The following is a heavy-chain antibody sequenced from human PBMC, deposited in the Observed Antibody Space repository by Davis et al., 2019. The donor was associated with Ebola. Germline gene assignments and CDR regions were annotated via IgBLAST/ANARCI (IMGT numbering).Heavy chain of an antibody. Sequence: SATLSPTCTVPGGSVSSGSYYWSWIRQPPEKGLEWVGYIYYSGSTNYNPSLKSRVTISVDTSKNQFSLKLSSVTAADTAVYYCARGYSSWFDPWGQGTLVTVSS. D-gene: IGHD5-18*01. CDR1: GGSVSSGSYY. V-gene: IGHV4-61*01. CDR2: IYYSGST. CDR3: ARGYSSWFDP. J-gene: IGHJ5*02.